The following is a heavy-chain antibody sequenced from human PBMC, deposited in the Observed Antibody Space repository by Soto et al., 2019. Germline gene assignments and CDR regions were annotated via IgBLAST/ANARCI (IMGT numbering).Heavy chain of an antibody. J-gene: IGHJ4*02. CDR1: GFTFSSYG. D-gene: IGHD1-7*01. CDR2: ILSDGNNK. Sequence: QVQLVESGGGVVQPGRSLRLSCAASGFTFSSYGMHWVRQAPGKGLEWVAVILSDGNNKFYADSVKGRFTISRDNSKNTLYLQRDSLRVEDTAVYYCAKGRGNYWAIDSWGQGTLVTVSS. V-gene: IGHV3-30*18. CDR3: AKGRGNYWAIDS.